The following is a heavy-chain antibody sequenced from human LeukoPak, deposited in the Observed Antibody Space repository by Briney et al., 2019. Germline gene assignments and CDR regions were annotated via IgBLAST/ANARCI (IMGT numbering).Heavy chain of an antibody. D-gene: IGHD1/OR15-1a*01. CDR3: ARDWNSRGSWFGY. CDR1: GFTFSSYA. V-gene: IGHV3-21*01. Sequence: GGSLRLSCAASGFTFSSYAMSWVRQAPGKGLEWVSSISSSSRYIYYADSVKGRFTISRDNAQNSLFLQMNSLRAEDTAVYYCARDWNSRGSWFGYWGQGTLVTVSS. CDR2: ISSSSRYI. J-gene: IGHJ4*02.